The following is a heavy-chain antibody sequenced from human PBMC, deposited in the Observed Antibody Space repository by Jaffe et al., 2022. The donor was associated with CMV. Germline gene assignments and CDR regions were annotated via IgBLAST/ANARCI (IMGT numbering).Heavy chain of an antibody. CDR2: IYSGGST. Sequence: EVQLVESGGGLIQPGGSLRLSCAASGFTVSSNYMSWVRQAPGKGLEWVSVIYSGGSTYYADSVKGRFTISRDNSKNTLYLQMNSLRAEDTAVYYCARRQEDLDYYYGMDVWGQGTTVTVSS. J-gene: IGHJ6*02. V-gene: IGHV3-53*01. CDR3: ARRQEDLDYYYGMDV. CDR1: GFTVSSNY.